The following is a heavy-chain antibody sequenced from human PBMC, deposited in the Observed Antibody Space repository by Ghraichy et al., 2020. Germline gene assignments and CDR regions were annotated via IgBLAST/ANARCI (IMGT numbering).Heavy chain of an antibody. CDR1: GGSFSDYY. D-gene: IGHD3-10*01. J-gene: IGHJ4*02. CDR2: ITHSGTT. V-gene: IGHV4-34*01. Sequence: SETLSLTCAVYGGSFSDYYWSWIRQPPGKGLEWIGEITHSGTTNYNPSLKSRVIISVDTSKNHFSLKLTSVTAADTAVYYCARGSGVINVMDYWGQGTLVTVSS. CDR3: ARGSGVINVMDY.